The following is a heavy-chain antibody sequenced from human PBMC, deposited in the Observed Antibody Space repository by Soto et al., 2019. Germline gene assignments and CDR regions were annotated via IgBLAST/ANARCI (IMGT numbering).Heavy chain of an antibody. J-gene: IGHJ4*02. V-gene: IGHV3-30-3*01. CDR2: ISYDGSNK. CDR1: EFAFSNYA. D-gene: IGHD1-26*01. CDR3: ARGEIVTAAFFDY. Sequence: QVQLVESGGGVVQPGRFLRLYCAASEFAFSNYAMPWVRLAPGKGLEWVALISYDGSNKYYADSVQGRFTISRDNSKNTLYLQMNSLRPEDTALYYCARGEIVTAAFFDYWGQGTLVTVSS.